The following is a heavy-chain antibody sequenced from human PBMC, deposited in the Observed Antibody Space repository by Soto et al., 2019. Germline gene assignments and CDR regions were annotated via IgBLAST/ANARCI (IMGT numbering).Heavy chain of an antibody. CDR2: ISSSGVST. J-gene: IGHJ4*02. Sequence: GGSLRLSCSVSVFSFTAYAMHWVRQAPNKGLEYVSSISSSGVSTYYADAVKGRFTISRDNSKSTLSLQMSSLRVDDTGVYYCVKDRYVDYWGQGTLVTVSS. CDR1: VFSFTAYA. V-gene: IGHV3-64D*06. CDR3: VKDRYVDY.